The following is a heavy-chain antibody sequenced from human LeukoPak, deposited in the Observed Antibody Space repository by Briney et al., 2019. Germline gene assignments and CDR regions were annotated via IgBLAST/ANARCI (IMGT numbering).Heavy chain of an antibody. V-gene: IGHV4-59*01. CDR3: ARAGIAGAYYYYGMDV. D-gene: IGHD6-13*01. CDR1: GGSISSYY. Sequence: SETLSLTCTVSGGSISSYYWRWIRQPRGRGLEWIGYYYYSGSTNYNPSLKSRVTISVDKSKNQFSLKLSSVTAADTAVYYCARAGIAGAYYYYGMDVWGQGTTVTVSS. CDR2: YYYSGST. J-gene: IGHJ6*02.